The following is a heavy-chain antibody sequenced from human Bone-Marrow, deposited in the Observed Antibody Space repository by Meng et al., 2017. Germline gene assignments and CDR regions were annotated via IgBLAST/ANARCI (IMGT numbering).Heavy chain of an antibody. CDR1: DFSISSYY. V-gene: IGHV4-59*01. Sequence: GSLRLSCTVSDFSISSYYWSWIRQPPGKGLEWLGSISYSGSTNYNPSLKSRVTISVDTSKNQFSLKLSSVTAADTAVYYCASDRLLYPTYGMDVWGQGTTVTVSS. CDR2: ISYSGST. D-gene: IGHD2-2*02. J-gene: IGHJ6*02. CDR3: ASDRLLYPTYGMDV.